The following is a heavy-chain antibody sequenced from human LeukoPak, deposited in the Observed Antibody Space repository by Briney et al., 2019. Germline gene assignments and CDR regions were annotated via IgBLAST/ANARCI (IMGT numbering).Heavy chain of an antibody. CDR2: MNPNSGNT. D-gene: IGHD3-22*01. Sequence: ASVKVSCKASGYTFTSYDINWVRQATGQGLEWMGWMNPNSGNTGYAQKFQGRVTMTRNTSISTAYMELSSPRSEDTAVYYCARGRQINYYDSSATMYYFDYWGQGTLVTVSS. CDR1: GYTFTSYD. CDR3: ARGRQINYYDSSATMYYFDY. J-gene: IGHJ4*02. V-gene: IGHV1-8*01.